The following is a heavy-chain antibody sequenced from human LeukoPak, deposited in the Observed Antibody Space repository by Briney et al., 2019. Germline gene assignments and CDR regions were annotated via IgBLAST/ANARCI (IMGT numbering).Heavy chain of an antibody. J-gene: IGHJ5*02. CDR1: GYSFITFG. CDR3: ARDWDGRSDCFDP. CDR2: ISGPSNDI. Sequence: ASVTVSCQASGYSFITFGISWVRQAPGHGLEWMGYISGPSNDINYADNFQDRLTMTTDTSTSTAYMELRSLTSDDTAVYYCARDWDGRSDCFDPWGQGTLVIVSS. D-gene: IGHD1-26*01. V-gene: IGHV1-18*01.